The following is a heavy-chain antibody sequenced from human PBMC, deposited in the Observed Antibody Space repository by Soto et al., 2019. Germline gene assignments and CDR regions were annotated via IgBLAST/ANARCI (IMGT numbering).Heavy chain of an antibody. CDR2: ISYDGSNK. Sequence: QVQLVESGGGVVQPGRSLRLSCAASGFTFSSYGMHWVRQAPGKGLEWVAVISYDGSNKYYADSVKGRFTISRDNSKNTLYLQMNSLRAEDTAVYYCAKPRSPMGIAVAGTIDYWGQGTLVTVSS. J-gene: IGHJ4*02. CDR1: GFTFSSYG. CDR3: AKPRSPMGIAVAGTIDY. D-gene: IGHD6-19*01. V-gene: IGHV3-30*18.